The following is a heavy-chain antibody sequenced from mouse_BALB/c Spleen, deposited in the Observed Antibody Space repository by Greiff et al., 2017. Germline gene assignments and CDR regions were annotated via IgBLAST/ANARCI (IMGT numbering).Heavy chain of an antibody. Sequence: VQLKESGGGLVKPGGSLKLSCAASGFTFSSYAMAWVRQTPEQSLEWVASISSGGSTYYPDSVMGRFTITRDNARNILYLQMSSLRSEDTAMYYCARGRDSLDYWGQGTTLTVSS. CDR2: ISSGGST. V-gene: IGHV5-6-5*01. J-gene: IGHJ2*01. CDR1: GFTFSSYA. CDR3: ARGRDSLDY.